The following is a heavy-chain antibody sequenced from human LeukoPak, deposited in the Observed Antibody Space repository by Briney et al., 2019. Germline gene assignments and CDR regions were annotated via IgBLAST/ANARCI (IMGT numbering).Heavy chain of an antibody. J-gene: IGHJ5*02. CDR1: GGSFSGYY. V-gene: IGHV4-34*01. CDR3: ARGRGIAAAGSERSNWFDP. D-gene: IGHD6-13*01. CDR2: INHSGST. Sequence: SETLSLTCAVYGGSFSGYYWSWIRQPPGKGLEWIGEINHSGSTNYNPSLKSRVTISVDTSKNQFSLKLSSVTAADTAVYYCARGRGIAAAGSERSNWFDPWGQGTLVTVSS.